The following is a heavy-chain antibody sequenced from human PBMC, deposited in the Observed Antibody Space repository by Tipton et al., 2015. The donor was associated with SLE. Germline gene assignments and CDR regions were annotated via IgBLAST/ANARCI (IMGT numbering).Heavy chain of an antibody. J-gene: IGHJ4*02. CDR2: IYYSGST. Sequence: TLSLTCTVSGGSISSHYWSWIRQPPGKGLEWIGYIYYSGSTNYNPSLKSRVTISVDTSKNQFSLKLSSVTAADTAVYYCASLGITEPGYWGQGTLVTVSS. CDR3: ASLGITEPGY. D-gene: IGHD6-13*01. V-gene: IGHV4-59*11. CDR1: GGSISSHY.